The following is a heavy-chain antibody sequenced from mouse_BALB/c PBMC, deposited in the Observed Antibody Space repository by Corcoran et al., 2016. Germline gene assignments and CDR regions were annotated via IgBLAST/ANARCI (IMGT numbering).Heavy chain of an antibody. CDR1: GYSFTGYT. V-gene: IGHV1-18*01. CDR3: ARSRYGNDWFAY. Sequence: EVQLQQSGPELVKPGASMKISCKASGYSFTGYTMNWVKQSHGQNLEWIGLINPYNGGTSYNQKFKGKATLTVDKSSSTAYMELLSLTSEDSAVYYWARSRYGNDWFAYWGQGTLVTVSA. CDR2: INPYNGGT. D-gene: IGHD2-10*02. J-gene: IGHJ3*01.